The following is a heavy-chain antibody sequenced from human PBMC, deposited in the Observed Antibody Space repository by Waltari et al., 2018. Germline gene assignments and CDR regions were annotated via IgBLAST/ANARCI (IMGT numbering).Heavy chain of an antibody. D-gene: IGHD2-2*01. J-gene: IGHJ6*02. CDR2: IIPILGIA. CDR3: ARVGTSICYHCYGMDV. V-gene: IGHV1-69*04. Sequence: WMGRIIPILGIATYAQKFQGRVSITADKSTSTAYMELSSLRSEDTAMYYCARVGTSICYHCYGMDVWGQGTTVTVSS.